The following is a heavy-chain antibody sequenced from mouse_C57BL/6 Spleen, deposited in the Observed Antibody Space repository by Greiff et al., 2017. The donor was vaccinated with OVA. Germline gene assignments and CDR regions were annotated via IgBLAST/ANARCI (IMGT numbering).Heavy chain of an antibody. CDR2: IGSGGST. J-gene: IGHJ4*01. CDR1: GFSLTSYG. V-gene: IGHV2-2*01. D-gene: IGHD2-3*01. Sequence: QVQLQQSGPGLVQPSQSLSITCTVSGFSLTSYGVHWVRQSPGKGLEWLGVIGSGGSTDYNAAFISRLSISKDNSKSQVFFKMNSLQADDTAIYYCARKGDGYSSWGMDYWGQGTSVTVSS. CDR3: ARKGDGYSSWGMDY.